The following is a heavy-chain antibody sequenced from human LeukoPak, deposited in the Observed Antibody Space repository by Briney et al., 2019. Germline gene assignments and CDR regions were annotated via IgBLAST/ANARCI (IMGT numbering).Heavy chain of an antibody. D-gene: IGHD1-26*01. Sequence: PSETLSLTCIVSGGSISSYYWSWIRQPPGKGLEWIGYVYYSGNTEYNPSLKSRVTISVDTSKNQFSLKLSSVTAADTAVYYCARDLGANPEAFDIWGQGKMVTASS. CDR2: VYYSGNT. J-gene: IGHJ3*02. CDR1: GGSISSYY. CDR3: ARDLGANPEAFDI. V-gene: IGHV4-59*12.